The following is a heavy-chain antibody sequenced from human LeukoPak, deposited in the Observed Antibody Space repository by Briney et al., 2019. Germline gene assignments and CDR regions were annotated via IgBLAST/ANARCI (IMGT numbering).Heavy chain of an antibody. Sequence: PSETLSLTCTVSGGSISNISYYWGWIRQPPGKGLEWIGSIYYGGSTYYNPSLKRRVTISVDTSKNQFSLKLISVTAADTALYYCAREENRYGFFDYWGQGTLVTVSS. CDR2: IYYGGST. CDR1: GGSISNISYY. D-gene: IGHD5-18*01. CDR3: AREENRYGFFDY. V-gene: IGHV4-39*02. J-gene: IGHJ4*02.